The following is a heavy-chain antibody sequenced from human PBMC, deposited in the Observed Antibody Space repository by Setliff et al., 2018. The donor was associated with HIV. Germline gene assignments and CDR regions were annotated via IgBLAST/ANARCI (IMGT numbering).Heavy chain of an antibody. Sequence: WVRQAPGKGLEWVSAISGSGGSTYYADSVKGRFTISRDNSKNTLYLQMSSLRAEDTAVYYCVKARVDGDYYYYYYMDVWGKGTTVTVSS. CDR2: ISGSGGST. D-gene: IGHD4-17*01. V-gene: IGHV3-64D*09. CDR3: VKARVDGDYYYYYYMDV. J-gene: IGHJ6*03.